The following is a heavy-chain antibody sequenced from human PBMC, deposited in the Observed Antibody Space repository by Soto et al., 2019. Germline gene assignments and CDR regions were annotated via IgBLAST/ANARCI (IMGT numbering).Heavy chain of an antibody. CDR3: ARDGELAAANAFDI. Sequence: GGSLRLSCAASGFTFSDYYMSWIRQAPGKGLEWVSSISSSSSYIYYADSVKGRFTISRDNAKNSLYLQMNSLRAEDTAVYYCARDGELAAANAFDIWGQGTMVTVSS. J-gene: IGHJ3*02. CDR1: GFTFSDYY. CDR2: ISSSSSYI. V-gene: IGHV3-11*06. D-gene: IGHD6-13*01.